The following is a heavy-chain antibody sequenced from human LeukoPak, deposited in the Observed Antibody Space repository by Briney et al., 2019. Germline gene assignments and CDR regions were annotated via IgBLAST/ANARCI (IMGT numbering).Heavy chain of an antibody. Sequence: GRSLRLSCAASGFTFSSYAMSWVRQAPGKGLEWVSAISGSGGSTYYADSVKGRFTISRDNSKNTLYLQMNSLRAEDTAVYYCAKWGYSSSRFDNDYWGQGTLVTVSS. D-gene: IGHD6-13*01. J-gene: IGHJ4*02. CDR1: GFTFSSYA. CDR2: ISGSGGST. V-gene: IGHV3-23*01. CDR3: AKWGYSSSRFDNDY.